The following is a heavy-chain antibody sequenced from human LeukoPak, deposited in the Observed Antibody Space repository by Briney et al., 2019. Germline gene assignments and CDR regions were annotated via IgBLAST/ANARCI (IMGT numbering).Heavy chain of an antibody. CDR2: ISAYNGNT. CDR3: ARDPTIVGARRDWFDP. D-gene: IGHD1-26*01. J-gene: IGHJ5*02. V-gene: IGHV1-18*01. Sequence: ASVKVSCKASGYTFTSYGISWVRQAPGQGLEWMGWISAYNGNTNYAQKLQGRVTMTTDTSTSTAYMELRSLRSDDTAVYYCARDPTIVGARRDWFDPWGQGTLVTVSS. CDR1: GYTFTSYG.